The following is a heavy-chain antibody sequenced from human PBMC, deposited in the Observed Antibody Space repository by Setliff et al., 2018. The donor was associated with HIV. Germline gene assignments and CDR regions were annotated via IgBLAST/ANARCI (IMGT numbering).Heavy chain of an antibody. Sequence: GGSLRLSCAASGFTFSNYWMSWVRQAPGKGLEWVANIKQEGSENYYVDSVKGRFTISRDNAKNSLYLQMNSLRAEDTAVYYCARVTSGTTAGDYWGQGTLVTVSS. CDR1: GFTFSNYW. D-gene: IGHD1-1*01. V-gene: IGHV3-7*02. J-gene: IGHJ4*02. CDR3: ARVTSGTTAGDY. CDR2: IKQEGSEN.